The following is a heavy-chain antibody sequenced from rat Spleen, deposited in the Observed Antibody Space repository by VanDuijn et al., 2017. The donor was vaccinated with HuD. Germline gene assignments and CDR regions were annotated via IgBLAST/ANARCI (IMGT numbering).Heavy chain of an antibody. V-gene: IGHV5S10*01. CDR1: GFIFSDYT. CDR2: ITYDGSGT. Sequence: EVQLVESGGGLIQPGRSLKLSCAASGFIFSDYTMAWVRQAPKKGLEWVATITYDGSGTHYRDSVKGRFTISRDNAKSTLYLQMDSLRSEDTATYHCASHRHYSVYVMDAWGQGASVTVSS. J-gene: IGHJ4*01. CDR3: ASHRHYSVYVMDA. D-gene: IGHD1-1*01.